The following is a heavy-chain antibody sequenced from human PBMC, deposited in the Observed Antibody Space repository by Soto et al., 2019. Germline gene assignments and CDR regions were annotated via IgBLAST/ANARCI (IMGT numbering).Heavy chain of an antibody. J-gene: IGHJ4*02. CDR1: GFSFSSSA. Sequence: EVQLLESGGGLVQPGGSLRLSCAASGFSFSSSAMSWVRQAPGKGLEWVSGISGGGGSTYYADSVKGRFTISRDNSKNTLYLQMNSLRAEDTAVYYCARVITMIDYWGQGILVTVSS. CDR3: ARVITMIDY. D-gene: IGHD3-22*01. V-gene: IGHV3-23*01. CDR2: ISGGGGST.